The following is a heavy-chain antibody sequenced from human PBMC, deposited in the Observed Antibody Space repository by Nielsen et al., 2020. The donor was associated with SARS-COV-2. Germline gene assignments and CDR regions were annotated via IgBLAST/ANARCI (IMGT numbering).Heavy chain of an antibody. CDR3: TSDVAGGDTSYYYYYGMDV. V-gene: IGHV3-73*01. CDR2: IRSKANSYAT. CDR1: GFTFSGSA. Sequence: GESLKISCAASGFTFSGSAMHWVRQASGKGLEWVGRIRSKANSYATAYAASVKGRFTISRDDSKNTAYLQMNSLKTEDTAVYYCTSDVAGGDTSYYYYYGMDVWGQGTTVTVSS. D-gene: IGHD3-16*01. J-gene: IGHJ6*02.